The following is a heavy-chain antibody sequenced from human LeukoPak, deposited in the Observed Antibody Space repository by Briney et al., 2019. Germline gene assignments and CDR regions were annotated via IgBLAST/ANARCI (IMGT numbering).Heavy chain of an antibody. D-gene: IGHD1-26*01. V-gene: IGHV3-9*01. Sequence: GGSLRLSCAASGFTFADYAMRWVRQAPGKGLEWVSGISWNSGTIGYVDSVKGRFTISRDNAKNSLYLQMNGLRAEDTAVYYCASSPGGSYHFDYWGQGTLVTVSS. CDR3: ASSPGGSYHFDY. CDR1: GFTFADYA. J-gene: IGHJ4*02. CDR2: ISWNSGTI.